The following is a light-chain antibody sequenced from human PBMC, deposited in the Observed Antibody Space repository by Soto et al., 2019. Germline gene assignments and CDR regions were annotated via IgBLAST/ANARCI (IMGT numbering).Light chain of an antibody. CDR2: DVS. J-gene: IGLJ2*01. Sequence: QSALTQPASVSGSPGQSITISCTGTSSNIGGYNYVSWYQQHPGKAPKLMIFDVSNRPSGVSNRFSGSKSGNTASLTISGLQAEDEAGYHCCSYTSSSTVLLGGGTKLTV. CDR1: SSNIGGYNY. CDR3: CSYTSSSTVL. V-gene: IGLV2-14*03.